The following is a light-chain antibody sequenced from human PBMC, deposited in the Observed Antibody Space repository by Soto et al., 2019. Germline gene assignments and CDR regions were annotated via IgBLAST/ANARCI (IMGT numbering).Light chain of an antibody. Sequence: AIQMTQSPSSLSASEGDRVTITCRASQDIKNDLGWYQQKPGIAPKLLIYAASSLQGAVPSRFSGSGSCTDFTLTISSLQPEDFATYYCLQDYSYPRTFGQGTKVEIK. V-gene: IGKV1-6*01. CDR3: LQDYSYPRT. CDR1: QDIKND. CDR2: AAS. J-gene: IGKJ1*01.